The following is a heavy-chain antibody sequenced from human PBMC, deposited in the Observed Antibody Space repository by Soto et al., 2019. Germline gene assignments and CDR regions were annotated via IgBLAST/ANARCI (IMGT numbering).Heavy chain of an antibody. J-gene: IGHJ4*02. CDR3: ARDQTYRGNYFDS. V-gene: IGHV3-74*01. CDR1: GFTFSSYW. D-gene: IGHD5-12*01. Sequence: EVQLVESGGGLVQPGGSLRLSCAASGFTFSSYWMHWVRQAPGKGLVWVARTNTDGSSSSYADSVKGRFTISRDNAKNTLYLQMNRLRAEGTAMYYCARDQTYRGNYFDSWCQGTLVTVSS. CDR2: TNTDGSSS.